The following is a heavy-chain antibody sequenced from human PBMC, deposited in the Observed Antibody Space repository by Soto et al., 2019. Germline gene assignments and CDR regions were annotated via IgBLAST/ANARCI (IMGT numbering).Heavy chain of an antibody. CDR3: AKDPSHIGFDP. CDR1: GFTFSSYA. J-gene: IGHJ5*02. V-gene: IGHV3-23*01. CDR2: ISGSGGST. Sequence: GGSQRLSCAASGFTFSSYAMSWVRQAPGKGLEWVSAISGSGGSTYYAGSVKDRLTISRDNSKNTLYLQMNSLRAEDTAVYYCAKDPSHIGFDPWGQGTLVTVSS.